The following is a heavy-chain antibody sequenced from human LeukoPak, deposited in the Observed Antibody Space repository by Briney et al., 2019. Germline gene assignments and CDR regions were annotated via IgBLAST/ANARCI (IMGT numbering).Heavy chain of an antibody. CDR2: ISSNGGST. D-gene: IGHD6-19*01. J-gene: IGHJ4*02. V-gene: IGHV3-64D*06. Sequence: PGGSLRLSCSASGFTFSSYAMHWVRQALGKGLEYVSAISSNGGSTYYADSVKGRFTISRDNSKNTLYLQMSSLRAEDTAVYYCVKDGPGSGWTYFDYWGQGTLVTVSS. CDR1: GFTFSSYA. CDR3: VKDGPGSGWTYFDY.